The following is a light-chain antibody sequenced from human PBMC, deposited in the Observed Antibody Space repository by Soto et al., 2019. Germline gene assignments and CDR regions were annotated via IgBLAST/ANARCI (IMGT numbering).Light chain of an antibody. V-gene: IGKV3-15*01. CDR3: QQYYNWPPYT. CDR1: RSVSSN. Sequence: EIVMTQSPATLSVSPGERATLSCRASRSVSSNLAWFKQKPVQAPRLLIYGASTRATGIPVRFSGSGSGTEFTLTISSLKSEDFAVYYCQQYYNWPPYTFGQGTKLEI. J-gene: IGKJ2*01. CDR2: GAS.